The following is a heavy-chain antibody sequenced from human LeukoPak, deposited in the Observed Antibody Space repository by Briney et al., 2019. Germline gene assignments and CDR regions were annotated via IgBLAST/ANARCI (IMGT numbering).Heavy chain of an antibody. Sequence: PSETLSLTCTVSGGSISSYYWSWIRQPPGKRLEWIGYIYYSGSTNYNPSLKSRVSISVDTSKNQFSLKLSSVTAADTAVYYCARPPKGPRSYFDYWGQGTLVTVSS. CDR1: GGSISSYY. V-gene: IGHV4-59*08. CDR3: ARPPKGPRSYFDY. J-gene: IGHJ4*02. CDR2: IYYSGST.